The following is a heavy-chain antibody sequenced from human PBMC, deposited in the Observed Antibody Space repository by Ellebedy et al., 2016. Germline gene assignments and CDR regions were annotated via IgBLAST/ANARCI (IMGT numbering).Heavy chain of an antibody. CDR2: ISYDGSNK. Sequence: GGSLRLXCAASGFTFSSYAMHWVRQAPGKGLEWVAVISYDGSNKYYADSVKGRFTISRDNSKNTLYLQMNNLRAEDTTVYYCARDSPSLTKLGSEARGAFDIWGQGTMVTVS. D-gene: IGHD4-11*01. CDR3: ARDSPSLTKLGSEARGAFDI. J-gene: IGHJ3*02. V-gene: IGHV3-30-3*01. CDR1: GFTFSSYA.